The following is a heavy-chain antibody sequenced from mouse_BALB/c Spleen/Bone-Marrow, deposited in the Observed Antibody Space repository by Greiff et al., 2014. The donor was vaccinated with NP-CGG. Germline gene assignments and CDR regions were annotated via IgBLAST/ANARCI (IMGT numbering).Heavy chain of an antibody. J-gene: IGHJ3*01. Sequence: VQLKQSGAELVKPGASVKLSCTASGFNIKDTYMHWVKQRPEQGLEWIGRIDPANGNTKYDPKFQGKATITADTSSNIAYLQLSSLTSEDTAVYYCASYYYGSSLFAYWGQGTLVTVSA. V-gene: IGHV14-3*02. CDR3: ASYYYGSSLFAY. CDR1: GFNIKDTY. D-gene: IGHD1-1*01. CDR2: IDPANGNT.